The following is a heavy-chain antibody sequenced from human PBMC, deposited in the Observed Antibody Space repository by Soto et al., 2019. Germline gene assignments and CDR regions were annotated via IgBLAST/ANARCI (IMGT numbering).Heavy chain of an antibody. V-gene: IGHV3-30-3*01. D-gene: IGHD3-16*02. Sequence: PVGSLRLSCAASGFTFSSDAMHWVRQAPGKGLEWVAVISYDGSNKYYADSVKGRFTISRDNSKNTLYLQMNSLRAEDTAVYYCARDQRLSNYYYYGMDVWGQGTTVTVYS. CDR1: GFTFSSDA. J-gene: IGHJ6*02. CDR3: ARDQRLSNYYYYGMDV. CDR2: ISYDGSNK.